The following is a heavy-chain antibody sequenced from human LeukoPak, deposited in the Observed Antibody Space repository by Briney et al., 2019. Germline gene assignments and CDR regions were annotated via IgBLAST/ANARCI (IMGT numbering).Heavy chain of an antibody. D-gene: IGHD6-19*01. J-gene: IGHJ4*02. CDR3: ARMDSSGWYVVDY. CDR2: ISSSGSTI. Sequence: PGGSLRLSCAASGFTFSDYYMSWIRQAPGKGLEWVSYISSSGSTIYYADSVKGRFTISRDNAKNSLYLQMNSLRAEGTAVYYCARMDSSGWYVVDYWGQGTLVTVSS. V-gene: IGHV3-11*01. CDR1: GFTFSDYY.